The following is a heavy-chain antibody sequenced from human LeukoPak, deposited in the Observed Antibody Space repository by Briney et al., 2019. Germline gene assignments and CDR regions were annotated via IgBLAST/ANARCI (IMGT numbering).Heavy chain of an antibody. V-gene: IGHV1-18*04. Sequence: GASVNVSFKASGYTFTSYIINWVRQAPGQGLEWMGWINAYKGNTNYAQKLQGRVTMTTDTSTSTAYMELRSLRSDDTAVYYCARDRVSYSSSSGLRYWGQGTLVTVSS. CDR1: GYTFTSYI. D-gene: IGHD6-13*01. CDR2: INAYKGNT. CDR3: ARDRVSYSSSSGLRY. J-gene: IGHJ4*02.